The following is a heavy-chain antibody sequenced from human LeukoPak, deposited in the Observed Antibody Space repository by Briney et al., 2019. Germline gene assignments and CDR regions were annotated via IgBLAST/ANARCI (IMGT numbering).Heavy chain of an antibody. J-gene: IGHJ5*02. V-gene: IGHV3-30*18. CDR2: ISHDGNNI. CDR3: AKDPYRVVVATGNYLDP. Sequence: GGSLRLSCAASGFSFSSQGMHWVRQAPGKGLEWVAVISHDGNNIQYADSVKGRFTISRDNSRSMVFLQMNSLRAEDTAMYYCAKDPYRVVVATGNYLDPWGQGTLVTVCS. CDR1: GFSFSSQG. D-gene: IGHD2-15*01.